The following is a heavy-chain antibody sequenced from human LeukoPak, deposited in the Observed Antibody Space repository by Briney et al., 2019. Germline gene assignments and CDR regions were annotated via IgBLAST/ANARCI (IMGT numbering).Heavy chain of an antibody. CDR3: AKGKQRLVQRALLN. Sequence: SGGSLRLSCAASGFTFSSYAMSWVRQAPGKGLEWVSAISGSGGSTYYADSVKGRFTISRDNSKNTLYLQMNSLRAEDTAVYYCAKGKQRLVQRALLNWGQGTLVTVSS. D-gene: IGHD6-13*01. J-gene: IGHJ4*02. CDR2: ISGSGGST. V-gene: IGHV3-23*01. CDR1: GFTFSSYA.